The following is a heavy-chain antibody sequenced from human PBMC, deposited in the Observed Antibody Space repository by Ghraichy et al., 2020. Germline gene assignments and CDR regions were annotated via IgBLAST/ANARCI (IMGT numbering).Heavy chain of an antibody. J-gene: IGHJ5*02. CDR3: AKAWGFCSGGTCPSYKWFDP. CDR1: GFTFSSYE. Sequence: LSLTCAASGFTFSSYEMTWVRQAPGKGLEWVSTISGGGGNTYYGDSLKGRFTVSRDNSHNTMSLQMNSLRAEDTALYYCAKAWGFCSGGTCPSYKWFDPWGPGTLVTVSS. D-gene: IGHD2-15*01. V-gene: IGHV3-23*01. CDR2: ISGGGGNT.